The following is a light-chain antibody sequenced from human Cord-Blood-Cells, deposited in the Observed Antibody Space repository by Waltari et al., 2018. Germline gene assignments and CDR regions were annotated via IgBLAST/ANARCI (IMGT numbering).Light chain of an antibody. CDR2: AAS. CDR3: QQSYSTLPWT. J-gene: IGKJ1*01. CDR1: QSISSY. Sequence: DIQMTQSPSSLSASVVDRVTITCRASQSISSYLNWYQQKPGKAPKLLIYAASSLQSGVPSRFSGSGSGTDFTLTISSLQPEDFATYYCQQSYSTLPWTFGQGTKVEIK. V-gene: IGKV1-39*01.